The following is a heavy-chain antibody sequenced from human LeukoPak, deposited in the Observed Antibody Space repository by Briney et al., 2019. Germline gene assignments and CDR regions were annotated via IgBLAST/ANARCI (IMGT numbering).Heavy chain of an antibody. CDR3: ARDARDGYNYPYFDY. CDR2: IHTSGST. CDR1: GGSVTSGNYY. J-gene: IGHJ4*02. Sequence: SETLSLTCTVSGGSVTSGNYYWSWIRQPAKKGLEWIGRIHTSGSTNYNPSLESRVTISMDTSRSQFSLNLSSVTAADTAVYYCARDARDGYNYPYFDYWGQGTLVTVSS. D-gene: IGHD5-24*01. V-gene: IGHV4-61*02.